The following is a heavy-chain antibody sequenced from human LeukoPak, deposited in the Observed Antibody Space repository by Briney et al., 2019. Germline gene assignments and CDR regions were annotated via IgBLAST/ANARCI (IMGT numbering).Heavy chain of an antibody. CDR3: ARDNSVEDTAWWFDP. CDR2: INPSGGST. J-gene: IGHJ5*02. V-gene: IGHV1-46*01. CDR1: GYTFTSYY. Sequence: ASVEVSCKASGYTFTSYYMHWVRQAPGQGLEWMGIINPSGGSTSYAQKFQGRVTMTRDMSTSTDYMELSSLRSEDTAVYYCARDNSVEDTAWWFDPWGQGTLVTVSS. D-gene: IGHD4-23*01.